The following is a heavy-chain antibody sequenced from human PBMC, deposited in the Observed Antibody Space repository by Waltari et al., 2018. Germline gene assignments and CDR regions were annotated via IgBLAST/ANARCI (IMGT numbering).Heavy chain of an antibody. CDR3: ARAVYSSSSGWFDP. CDR2: MNPNSGNT. Sequence: QVQLVQSGAEVKKPGASVKVSCQASGYRFTIYYINWVRQATGHGLEWMGWMNPNSGNTGYAQKFQGRVTITMNTSISTAYMELSSLRSEDTAVYYCARAVYSSSSGWFDPWGQGTLVTVSS. J-gene: IGHJ5*02. CDR1: GYRFTIYY. D-gene: IGHD6-6*01. V-gene: IGHV1-8*03.